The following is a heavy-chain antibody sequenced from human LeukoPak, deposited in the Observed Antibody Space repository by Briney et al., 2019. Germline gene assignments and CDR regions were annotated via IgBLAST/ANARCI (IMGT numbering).Heavy chain of an antibody. CDR2: INHSGST. V-gene: IGHV4-34*01. Sequence: KASETLSLTCAVYGVSFSGYYWSWIRPPPGKGLEWIGEINHSGSTNYNPSLKSRVTISVDTSKNQFSLTLSSVAAADTAVYYCARPRRGYSYGPGGCDIWCQGTMVTVSA. D-gene: IGHD5-18*01. CDR1: GVSFSGYY. J-gene: IGHJ3*02. CDR3: ARPRRGYSYGPGGCDI.